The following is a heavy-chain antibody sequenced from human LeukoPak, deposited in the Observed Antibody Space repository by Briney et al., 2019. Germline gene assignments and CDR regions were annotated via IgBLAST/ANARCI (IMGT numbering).Heavy chain of an antibody. CDR2: INSDGNNT. J-gene: IGHJ4*02. V-gene: IGHV3-74*01. CDR1: GFTFNNYW. CDR3: VRGEGNCTNGVCYFDN. Sequence: GSLRLSCAASGFTFNNYWMHWVRQGPGKGLVWVSGINSDGNNTKYADFVKGRFTISRDNAKNTVYLQMNCLRVEDTAMYYCVRGEGNCTNGVCYFDNWGQETLVTVSS. D-gene: IGHD2-8*01.